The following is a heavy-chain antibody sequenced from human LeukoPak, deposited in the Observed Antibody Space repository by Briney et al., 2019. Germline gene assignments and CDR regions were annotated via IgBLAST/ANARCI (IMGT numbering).Heavy chain of an antibody. J-gene: IGHJ3*02. D-gene: IGHD3-10*01. CDR3: ARVRGRITMVRGVMPWAFDI. Sequence: SETLSLTCTVSGGSISSSSYYWGWIRQPPGKGLEWIGSIYYSGSTYYNPSLKSRVTISVDTSKNQFSLKLSSVTAADTAVYYCARVRGRITMVRGVMPWAFDIWGQGTMVTVSS. CDR1: GGSISSSSYY. V-gene: IGHV4-39*07. CDR2: IYYSGST.